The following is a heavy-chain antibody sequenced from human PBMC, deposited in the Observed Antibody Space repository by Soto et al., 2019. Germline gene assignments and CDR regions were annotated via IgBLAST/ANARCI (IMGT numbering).Heavy chain of an antibody. CDR1: GVNCIDHC. J-gene: IGHJ4*02. Sequence: GSLRLSCTASGVNCIDHCVRWVRKDPGKGLEWVGRTRNKANSYTTEYAASVKGRFTISRDDSKNSLYLQMNSLKTEDTAVYYCARVDDSSGYSLHYWGKGPLVTVSP. V-gene: IGHV3-72*01. D-gene: IGHD3-22*01. CDR2: TRNKANSYTT. CDR3: ARVDDSSGYSLHY.